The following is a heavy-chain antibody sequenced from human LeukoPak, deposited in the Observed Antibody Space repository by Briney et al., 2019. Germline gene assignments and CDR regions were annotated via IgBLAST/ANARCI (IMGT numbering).Heavy chain of an antibody. D-gene: IGHD5-18*01. J-gene: IGHJ4*02. Sequence: PSETLSLTCTVSGGSISSSSAYWGWIRQPPGKGLEWFGGIYYSKNTYYNPSLKSRVTISADTSKNQFSLTLGSGSATDTAVYYCVSPRGFSYGYFDYWGQGTLVTVSS. CDR2: IYYSKNT. CDR1: GGSISSSSAY. CDR3: VSPRGFSYGYFDY. V-gene: IGHV4-39*01.